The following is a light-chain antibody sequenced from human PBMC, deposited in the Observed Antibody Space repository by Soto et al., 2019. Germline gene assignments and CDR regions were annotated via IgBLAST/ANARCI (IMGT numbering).Light chain of an antibody. CDR3: QQYGNSPPAT. J-gene: IGKJ5*01. V-gene: IGKV3-20*01. CDR2: GAS. CDR1: QSVANRH. Sequence: ETVLPQYPDTPYFPPVERATLSCRASQSVANRHVAGYPQRRGLPPRLLIYGASNRANGIPDRFSGSGSGANFTLTISRREPQDFSAYFGQQYGNSPPATCGQGTRLEIK.